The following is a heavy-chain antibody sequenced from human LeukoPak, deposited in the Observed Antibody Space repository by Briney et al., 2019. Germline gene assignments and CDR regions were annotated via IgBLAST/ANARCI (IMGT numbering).Heavy chain of an antibody. CDR1: GGSFSGYY. D-gene: IGHD5-18*01. CDR3: ARHSSPYSYYYYGMDV. Sequence: SETLSLTCAVYGGSFSGYYWSWIRQPPGKGLEWIGEINHSGSTNYNPSLKSRVTISVDTSKNQFSLKLSSVTAADTAVYYCARHSSPYSYYYYGMDVWGQGTTVTVSS. V-gene: IGHV4-34*01. J-gene: IGHJ6*02. CDR2: INHSGST.